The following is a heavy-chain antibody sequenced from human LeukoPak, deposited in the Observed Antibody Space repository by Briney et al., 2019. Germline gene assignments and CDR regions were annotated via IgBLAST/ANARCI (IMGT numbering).Heavy chain of an antibody. Sequence: GGSLRLSCAASGFIFSSYDMSWVRQAPGKGLEWVSAISGSGGSTYYADSVKGRFTISRDNSKNTLYLQMNSLRAEDTAVYYCAKDFRRRSAFDYWGQGTLVTVSS. D-gene: IGHD3-3*01. J-gene: IGHJ4*02. CDR3: AKDFRRRSAFDY. CDR2: ISGSGGST. V-gene: IGHV3-23*01. CDR1: GFIFSSYD.